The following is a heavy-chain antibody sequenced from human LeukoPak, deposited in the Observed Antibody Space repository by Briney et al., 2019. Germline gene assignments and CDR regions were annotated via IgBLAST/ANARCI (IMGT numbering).Heavy chain of an antibody. CDR2: INHSGST. Sequence: SETLSLTRAVYGGSFSGYYWSWIRQPPGKGLEWIGEINHSGSTNYNSSLKSRVTISVDTSKNQFSLKLSSVTAADTAVYYCARAERLWSPNDYWGQGTLVTVSS. CDR3: ARAERLWSPNDY. V-gene: IGHV4-34*01. J-gene: IGHJ4*02. CDR1: GGSFSGYY. D-gene: IGHD5-18*01.